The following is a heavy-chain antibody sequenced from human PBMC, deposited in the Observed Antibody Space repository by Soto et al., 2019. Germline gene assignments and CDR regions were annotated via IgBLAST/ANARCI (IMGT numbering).Heavy chain of an antibody. CDR3: AKDSWYFDL. CDR2: IDTSGHST. CDR1: GFVFTNFW. V-gene: IGHV3-74*01. D-gene: IGHD6-13*01. Sequence: VGSLRLSCEASGFVFTNFWMHWVRHVPGKGLVWVARIDTSGHSTNYAESVKGRFTISRDNAKNTVSLQMNSLRVEDTGVYYCAKDSWYFDLWSQGSQVTVSS. J-gene: IGHJ4*02.